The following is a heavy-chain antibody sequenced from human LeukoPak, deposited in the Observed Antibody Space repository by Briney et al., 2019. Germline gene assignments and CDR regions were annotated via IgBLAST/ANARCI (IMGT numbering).Heavy chain of an antibody. CDR3: ARGGGWDTIFRVVQYMDV. V-gene: IGHV3-74*01. Sequence: GGSLRLSCAASGFTFSGYWMRWVRQVPGKGLVLVSRIEKGGSGTTYADSVKGRFTVSRDNAKNTLYLQMNSLRAEDTAIYYCARGGGWDTIFRVVQYMDVWGKGTTVTVSS. D-gene: IGHD3-3*01. J-gene: IGHJ6*03. CDR2: IEKGGSGT. CDR1: GFTFSGYW.